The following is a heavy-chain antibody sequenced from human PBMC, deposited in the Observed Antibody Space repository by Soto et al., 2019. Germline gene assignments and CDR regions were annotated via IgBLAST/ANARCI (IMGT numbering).Heavy chain of an antibody. V-gene: IGHV3-13*04. CDR3: VRGHCTSMNCYGLGNPTSGTENIYGVDV. J-gene: IGHJ6*02. D-gene: IGHD1-1*01. Sequence: ELQLVESGGGLVQPGGSLRLSFAASGFTFSNYEMHWVRQAPGKGLEWVQGIGLAGDKYYPGSLMGRFTISRDNVENSLYLDTNSLRAGDTAVYYCVRGHCTSMNCYGLGNPTSGTENIYGVDVWGQGTSVTVSS. CDR2: IGLAGDK. CDR1: GFTFSNYE.